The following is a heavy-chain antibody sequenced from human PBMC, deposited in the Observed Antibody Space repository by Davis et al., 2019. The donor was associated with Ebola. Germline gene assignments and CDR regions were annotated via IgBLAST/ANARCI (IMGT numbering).Heavy chain of an antibody. J-gene: IGHJ3*02. CDR1: GGSFSGYY. CDR3: ARDLYYYDSSGYYKVDAFDI. V-gene: IGHV4-59*01. D-gene: IGHD3-22*01. Sequence: MPSETLSLTCAVYGGSFSGYYWSWIRQPPGKGLEWIGYIYYSGSTNYNPSLKSRVTISVDTSKNQFSLKLSSVTAADTAVYYCARDLYYYDSSGYYKVDAFDIWGQGTMVTVPS. CDR2: IYYSGST.